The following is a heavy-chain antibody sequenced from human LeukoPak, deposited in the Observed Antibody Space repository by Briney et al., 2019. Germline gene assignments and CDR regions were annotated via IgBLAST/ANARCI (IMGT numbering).Heavy chain of an antibody. CDR2: IYSGGST. D-gene: IGHD2-15*01. Sequence: GGSLRLSCAASGFTVYSNYMSWVRQAPGKGLEWVSVIYSGGSTYYADSVKGRFTISRDNSKNTLYLQMNSLRAEDTAVYYCVRQLGYCSGGSCNWGQGTLVTVSS. J-gene: IGHJ4*02. CDR3: VRQLGYCSGGSCN. CDR1: GFTVYSNY. V-gene: IGHV3-53*01.